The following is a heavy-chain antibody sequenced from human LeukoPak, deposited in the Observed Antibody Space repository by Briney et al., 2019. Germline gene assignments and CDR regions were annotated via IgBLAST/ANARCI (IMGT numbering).Heavy chain of an antibody. V-gene: IGHV3-23*01. CDR2: ISGSGGST. CDR1: GFTFAGYA. CDR3: AKGAIRSSITCYFDY. J-gene: IGHJ4*02. Sequence: GGSLRLSCAASGFTFAGYAMSWVRQAPGKGLEWVSGISGSGGSTFYADSVRGRFTISRDNAKNSLYLQMNSLRAEDTAVYYCAKGAIRSSITCYFDYWGQGTLVTVSS. D-gene: IGHD1-14*01.